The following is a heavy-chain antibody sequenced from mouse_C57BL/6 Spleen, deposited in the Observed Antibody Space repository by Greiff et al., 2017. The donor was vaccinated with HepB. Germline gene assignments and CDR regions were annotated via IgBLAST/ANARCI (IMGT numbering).Heavy chain of an antibody. J-gene: IGHJ2*01. D-gene: IGHD2-13*01. V-gene: IGHV1-62-2*01. CDR2: FYPGSGSI. CDR1: GYTFTEYT. CDR3: ARHEDYYDDSTGYFDY. Sequence: VQLKESGAELVKPGASVKLSCKASGYTFTEYTIHWVKQRSGQGLEWIGWFYPGSGSIKYNEKFKDKATLTADKSSSTVYMELSRLTSEDSAVYFCARHEDYYDDSTGYFDYWGQGTTLTVSS.